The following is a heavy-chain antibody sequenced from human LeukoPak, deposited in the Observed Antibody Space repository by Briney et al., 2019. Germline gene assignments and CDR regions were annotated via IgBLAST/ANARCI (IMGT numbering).Heavy chain of an antibody. J-gene: IGHJ6*03. Sequence: PGGSLRLSCAASGFTVSSNYMSWVRQAPGKGLEWVSVIYSGGSTYYADSVKGRFTISRDNSKNPLYLQMNSLRAEDTPVYYCARATVVTPWYYYYMDVWGKGPPVTVSS. D-gene: IGHD4-23*01. V-gene: IGHV3-53*01. CDR2: IYSGGST. CDR3: ARATVVTPWYYYYMDV. CDR1: GFTVSSNY.